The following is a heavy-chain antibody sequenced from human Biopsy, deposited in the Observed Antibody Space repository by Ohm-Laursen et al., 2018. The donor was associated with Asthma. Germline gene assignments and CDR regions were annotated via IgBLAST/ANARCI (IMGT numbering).Heavy chain of an antibody. CDR1: GYTFNSAG. CDR2: ISIYNGNT. D-gene: IGHD3-10*01. CDR3: ARAVDYSHYYGIDV. V-gene: IGHV1-18*01. Sequence: SVKVSCKTSGYTFNSAGITWVRQAPGQGLEWMGWISIYNGNTKVAQKLQDRVTMITDTSTSTAYMELRGLRSDDTAVYFCARAVDYSHYYGIDVWGQGTTVTVS. J-gene: IGHJ6*02.